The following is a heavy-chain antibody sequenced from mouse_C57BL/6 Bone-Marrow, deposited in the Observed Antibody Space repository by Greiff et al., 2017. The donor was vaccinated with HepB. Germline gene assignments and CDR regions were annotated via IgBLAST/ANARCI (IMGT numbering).Heavy chain of an antibody. CDR2: INPYNGGT. CDR3: ARRMVTTGRGFAY. Sequence: EVQLQQSGPVLVKPGASVKMSCKASGYTFTDYYMNWVKQSHGKSLEWIGVINPYNGGTSYNQKFKGKATLTVDKSSSTAYMELNSLTSEDSAVYYCARRMVTTGRGFAYWGQGTLVTVSA. D-gene: IGHD2-2*01. CDR1: GYTFTDYY. J-gene: IGHJ3*01. V-gene: IGHV1-19*01.